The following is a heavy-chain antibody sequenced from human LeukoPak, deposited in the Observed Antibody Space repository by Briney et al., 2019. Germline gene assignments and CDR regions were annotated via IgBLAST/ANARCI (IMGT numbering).Heavy chain of an antibody. V-gene: IGHV3-21*01. CDR2: ISASSSYI. J-gene: IGHJ3*02. CDR3: AREEDVVHLNHAFDI. Sequence: GGSLRLYCAASGFTFSSYSMNWLRQAPGKGLHWISFISASSSYIYYADSVKGRFTISRDNAKNSLYLQMNSLRAEDTAVYYCAREEDVVHLNHAFDIWGQGTMVTVSS. D-gene: IGHD5-12*01. CDR1: GFTFSSYS.